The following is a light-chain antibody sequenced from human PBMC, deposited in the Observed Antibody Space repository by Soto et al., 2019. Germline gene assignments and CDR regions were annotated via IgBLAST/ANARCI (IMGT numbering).Light chain of an antibody. J-gene: IGKJ4*02. CDR2: DAS. CDR1: QTVRNNY. CDR3: QKVSRCPLM. V-gene: IGKV3-20*01. Sequence: GSLSLSVGERATLFCRASQTVRNNYLAWYKQKHGQAHRFXIYDASSRATGVPDRCSGVGSGTYFTIAISILEPEDLAAFYIQKVSRCPLMFGGGTKVDIK.